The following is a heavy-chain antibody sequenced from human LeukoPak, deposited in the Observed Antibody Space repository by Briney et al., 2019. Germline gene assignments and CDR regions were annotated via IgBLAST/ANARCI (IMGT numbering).Heavy chain of an antibody. Sequence: SETLSLTCTISDGSISTYYWSWNRQPPGKGLEWIGYVYYSGSADYNPSLRSRVTLSVDTSKNQFSLTLTSVTAADTAMYYCATTTIGSSSSYYFDYWGRGTLVTVSS. CDR2: VYYSGSA. J-gene: IGHJ4*02. CDR1: DGSISTYY. D-gene: IGHD6-6*01. V-gene: IGHV4-59*03. CDR3: ATTTIGSSSSYYFDY.